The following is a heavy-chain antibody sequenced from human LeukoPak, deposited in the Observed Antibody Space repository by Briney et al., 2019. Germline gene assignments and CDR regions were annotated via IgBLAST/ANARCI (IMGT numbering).Heavy chain of an antibody. CDR2: MFYSGST. V-gene: IGHV4-39*01. CDR1: GGSISSGNYH. CDR3: ARHPPGSAWGGQSYFDY. Sequence: SETLSLTCTVSGGSISSGNYHWAWLRQPPGKGPEWIGSMFYSGSTYYNPSLKSRVTISVDTSKNQFSLKLSSVTAADTAVYYCARHPPGSAWGGQSYFDYWGQGTLVIVSS. J-gene: IGHJ4*02. D-gene: IGHD3-16*01.